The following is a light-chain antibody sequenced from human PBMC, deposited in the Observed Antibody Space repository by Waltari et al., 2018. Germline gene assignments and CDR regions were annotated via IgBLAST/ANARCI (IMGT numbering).Light chain of an antibody. CDR1: TSNIGVNF. Sequence: QSVLPQPPSGSAAPGQRVTISCSGSTSNIGVNFVSWYQQLPGTAPKLLIYDNYQRPSGISDRLSAYKSGTSATLVITGLQTGDEADYYCGTWDNSLSIVLFGGGTKVTVL. V-gene: IGLV1-51*01. CDR3: GTWDNSLSIVL. CDR2: DNY. J-gene: IGLJ2*01.